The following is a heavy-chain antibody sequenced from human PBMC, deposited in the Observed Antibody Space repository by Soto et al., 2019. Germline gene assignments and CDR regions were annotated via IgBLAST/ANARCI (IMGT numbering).Heavy chain of an antibody. CDR1: GFTFSSYS. J-gene: IGHJ4*02. D-gene: IGHD3-10*02. V-gene: IGHV3-48*02. CDR2: ISSSSSTI. Sequence: GGSLRLSCAASGFTFSSYSMNWVRQAPGKGLEWVSYISSSSSTIYYADSVKGRFTISRDNAKNSLYLQMNSLRDEDTAVYYCARCPVRGVITPFDYWGQGTLVTVSS. CDR3: ARCPVRGVITPFDY.